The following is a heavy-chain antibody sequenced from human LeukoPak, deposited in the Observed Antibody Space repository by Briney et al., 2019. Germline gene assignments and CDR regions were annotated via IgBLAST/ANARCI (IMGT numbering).Heavy chain of an antibody. J-gene: IGHJ4*02. Sequence: PGGSLRLSCSASGFTFSSYAMHWVRQAPGKGLEYVSAISSNGGSTYYADSVKGRFTISRDNSKNTLYLQMSSLRAEDTAVYYCVKGYGYVWGSYRPFDYWGQGTLVTVSS. CDR3: VKGYGYVWGSYRPFDY. CDR1: GFTFSSYA. CDR2: ISSNGGST. V-gene: IGHV3-64D*06. D-gene: IGHD3-16*02.